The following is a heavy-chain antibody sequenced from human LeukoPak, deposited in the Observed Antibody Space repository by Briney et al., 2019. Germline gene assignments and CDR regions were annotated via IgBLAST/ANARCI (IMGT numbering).Heavy chain of an antibody. D-gene: IGHD6-19*01. CDR2: IWNDGSYK. CDR3: ARGVKVAGSILVDY. J-gene: IGHJ4*02. CDR1: GFTFSSYA. Sequence: GSLRLSCAASGFTFSSYAMSWVRQAPGEGLEWVALIWNDGSYKYYADSVKGRFTISRDNSQNTVYLQMNSLRDEDTAVYYCARGVKVAGSILVDYWGQGTLVTVSS. V-gene: IGHV3-33*08.